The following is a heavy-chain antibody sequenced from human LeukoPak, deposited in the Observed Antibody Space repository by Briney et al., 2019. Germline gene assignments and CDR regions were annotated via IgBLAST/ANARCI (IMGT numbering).Heavy chain of an antibody. Sequence: PSETLSLTCTVSGGSISNYYWSWIRQPPGKGLEWIGYIYYSGSTNYNPSLKSRVTISVDTSKNQFSLKLSSVTAADTAVYYCARGRRWLQSFDYWGQGTLVTVSS. CDR3: ARGRRWLQSFDY. D-gene: IGHD5-24*01. V-gene: IGHV4-59*12. CDR2: IYYSGST. J-gene: IGHJ4*02. CDR1: GGSISNYY.